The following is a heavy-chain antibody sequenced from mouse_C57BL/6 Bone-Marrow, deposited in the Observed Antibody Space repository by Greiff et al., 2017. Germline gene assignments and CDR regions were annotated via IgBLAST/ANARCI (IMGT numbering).Heavy chain of an antibody. J-gene: IGHJ2*01. CDR3: KNVYYYGRYFDY. CDR1: GYTFTSYW. D-gene: IGHD1-1*01. CDR2: IDPSDSYT. Sequence: VQLQPPGAELVRPGTSVKLSCKASGYTFTSYWMHWVKQRPGQGLEWIGVIDPSDSYTNYNQKFKGKATLTVDTSSSTAYMQLSSLTSEDSAVYYCKNVYYYGRYFDYWGQGTTLTVSS. V-gene: IGHV1-59*01.